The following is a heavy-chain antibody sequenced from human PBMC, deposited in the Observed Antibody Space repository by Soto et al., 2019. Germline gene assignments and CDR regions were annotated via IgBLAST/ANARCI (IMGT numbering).Heavy chain of an antibody. V-gene: IGHV4-59*01. CDR1: GGSTSPYY. CDR3: ARGRPWELYDY. CDR2: IDYSGGA. Sequence: QVQLQESGPGLVKASETLSLTCTVSGGSTSPYYWSWLRQPPGKGLEWIGFIDYSGGARYNPSLKSRVPMSPDTSENQISLKLSSMTAADTAVYFCARGRPWELYDYWGQGTLVTVSS. D-gene: IGHD1-7*01. J-gene: IGHJ4*02.